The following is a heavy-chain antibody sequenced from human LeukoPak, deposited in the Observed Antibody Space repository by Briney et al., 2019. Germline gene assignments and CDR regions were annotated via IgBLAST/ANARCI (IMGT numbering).Heavy chain of an antibody. CDR1: GYTFTNFG. V-gene: IGHV1-18*01. CDR3: AREGKRREYYYDSSGYDY. CDR2: ISGYNGNT. D-gene: IGHD3-22*01. J-gene: IGHJ4*02. Sequence: ASVKVSCKTSGYTFTNFGITWVRQAPGQGLEWMGWISGYNGNTYYTQKFQGRVTMTTDTSTSTAYMELRSLRSDDTAVYYCAREGKRREYYYDSSGYDYWGQGTLVTVSS.